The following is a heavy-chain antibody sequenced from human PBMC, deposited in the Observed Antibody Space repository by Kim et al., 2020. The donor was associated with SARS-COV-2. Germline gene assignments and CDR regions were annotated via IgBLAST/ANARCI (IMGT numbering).Heavy chain of an antibody. CDR2: VNNGGNA. CDR3: AKDHPSSGCPPLHS. Sequence: GGSLRLSCAASGFTFSSRAMSWVRQAPGKGPEWVASVNNGGNAYYADSVKGRFTVPRDITRDTPYPQMNSLRAEDTALYFCAKDHPSSGCPPLHSWVQGT. J-gene: IGHJ4*02. V-gene: IGHV3-23*01. CDR1: GFTFSSRA. D-gene: IGHD6-25*01.